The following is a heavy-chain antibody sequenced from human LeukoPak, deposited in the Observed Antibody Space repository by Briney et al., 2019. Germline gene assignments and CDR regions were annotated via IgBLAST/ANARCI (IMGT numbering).Heavy chain of an antibody. V-gene: IGHV3-30-3*01. CDR3: TRDSSSWDQYDY. CDR1: GFAFSSYA. CDR2: ISYDGSNK. D-gene: IGHD6-13*01. Sequence: GGSLRLSCAASGFAFSSYAMHWVRQAPGKGLEWVAVISYDGSNKYYADSVKGRFTISRDNSKNTLYLQMNSLRAEDTAVYYCTRDSSSWDQYDYWGQGTLVTVSS. J-gene: IGHJ4*02.